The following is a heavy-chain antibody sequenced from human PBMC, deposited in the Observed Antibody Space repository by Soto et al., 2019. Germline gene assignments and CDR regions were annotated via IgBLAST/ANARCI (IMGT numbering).Heavy chain of an antibody. CDR2: IYYSGSN. Sequence: QVQLQESGPGLVKPSQTLSLICTVSGGSINSGGYYWSWIRQHPGKGLEWIGYIYYSGSNYYNPYLRSRVTICAGASENQFARKLSSVTAADTAVYFCARAYRHAGYSSSWVFDSWGQGTLVNVSS. CDR3: ARAYRHAGYSSSWVFDS. D-gene: IGHD6-13*01. V-gene: IGHV4-31*03. CDR1: GGSINSGGYY. J-gene: IGHJ4*02.